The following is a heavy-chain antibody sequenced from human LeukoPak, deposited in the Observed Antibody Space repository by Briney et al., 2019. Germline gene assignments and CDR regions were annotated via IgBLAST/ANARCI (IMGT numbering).Heavy chain of an antibody. J-gene: IGHJ5*02. CDR3: ARGYCSGGSCRNFFDP. Sequence: PSETLSLTCTVSGGSISTYYWSWIRQPPGKELEWIGYIYYSGSTNYNPSLKGRVTISVDTSRNQFSLKLSSVTAADTAVYYCARGYCSGGSCRNFFDPWGQGTLVTVSS. V-gene: IGHV4-59*01. D-gene: IGHD2-15*01. CDR1: GGSISTYY. CDR2: IYYSGST.